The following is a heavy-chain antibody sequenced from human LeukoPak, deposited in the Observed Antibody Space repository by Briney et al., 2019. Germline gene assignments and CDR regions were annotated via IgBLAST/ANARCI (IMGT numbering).Heavy chain of an antibody. Sequence: GESLKISCKASGYKFTNYWIGWVRQMPGKGLEWMKIIYPGDSQARYSPSFQGQVTISADKSLDTMYLQWNSLKASDTAMYYCARALRTGQGDYVPVLWGQGTLVIVSS. CDR2: IYPGDSQA. V-gene: IGHV5-51*01. CDR1: GYKFTNYW. CDR3: ARALRTGQGDYVPVL. D-gene: IGHD4-17*01. J-gene: IGHJ4*02.